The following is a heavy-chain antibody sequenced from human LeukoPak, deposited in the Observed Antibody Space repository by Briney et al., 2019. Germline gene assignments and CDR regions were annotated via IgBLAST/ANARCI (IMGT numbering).Heavy chain of an antibody. V-gene: IGHV4-39*01. CDR3: ARRGITAAAHFGY. D-gene: IGHD6-13*01. CDR1: GGSISSYY. J-gene: IGHJ4*02. CDR2: IFYTGSA. Sequence: SETLSLTCTVSGGSISSYYWGWIRQPPGKRLEWIGSIFYTGSAHYNPSLESRVIISIDTAKNQFSLKVRSVTAADTAVYFCARRGITAAAHFGYWGQGSLVTVSS.